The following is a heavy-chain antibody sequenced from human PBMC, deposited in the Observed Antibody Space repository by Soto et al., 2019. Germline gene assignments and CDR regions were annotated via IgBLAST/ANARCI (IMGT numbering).Heavy chain of an antibody. J-gene: IGHJ4*02. Sequence: GGSLRLSCAASGFTFSNYAMSWVRQAPGKGLEWVSVISGSGDSTYYADSVKGRFTISRDNSKNSLYLQMNSLRAEDTAVYYCASEPYGDYVQVDYWGQGTLVTVSS. V-gene: IGHV3-23*01. CDR2: ISGSGDST. CDR3: ASEPYGDYVQVDY. D-gene: IGHD4-17*01. CDR1: GFTFSNYA.